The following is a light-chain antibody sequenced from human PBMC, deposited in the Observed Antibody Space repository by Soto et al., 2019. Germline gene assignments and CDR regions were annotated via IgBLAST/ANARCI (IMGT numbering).Light chain of an antibody. V-gene: IGKV3-15*01. CDR1: QSVSSN. CDR3: QQYNNWART. J-gene: IGKJ1*01. CDR2: GAS. Sequence: EIVMTQSPATLSVSPGARATLSCRASQSVSSNLAWYQQKPGQAPRLLIYGASTRATGIPATFSGSGSGTEFTLIISSLQSEDFAVYYCQQYNNWARTFGQGTKVEIK.